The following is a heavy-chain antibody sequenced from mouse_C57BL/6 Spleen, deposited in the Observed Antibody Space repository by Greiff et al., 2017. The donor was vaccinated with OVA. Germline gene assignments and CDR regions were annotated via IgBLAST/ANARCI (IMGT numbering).Heavy chain of an antibody. D-gene: IGHD2-2*01. CDR2: IYPGSGNT. CDR3: ATGYPSFAY. CDR1: GYTFTDYY. V-gene: IGHV1-76*01. Sequence: QVQLQQSGAELVRPGASVKLSCKASGYTFTDYYINWVKQRPGQGLEWIARIYPGSGNTYYNEKFKGKATLTAEKSSSTAYMQLSSLTSEDSAVYFCATGYPSFAYWGQGTLVTVSA. J-gene: IGHJ3*01.